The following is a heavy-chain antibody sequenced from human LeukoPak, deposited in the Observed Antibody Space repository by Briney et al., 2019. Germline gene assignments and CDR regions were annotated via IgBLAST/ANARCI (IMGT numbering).Heavy chain of an antibody. J-gene: IGHJ4*02. CDR3: AKGLGSYFDY. CDR1: GFTFSSYW. CDR2: INTDGSST. V-gene: IGHV3-74*01. Sequence: GGSLRLSCAASGFTFSSYWMHWVRQAPGKGLVWVSRINTDGSSTTYADSVKGRFTISRDNSKNTLYLQMNSLRAEDTAVYYCAKGLGSYFDYWGQGTLVTVSS. D-gene: IGHD1-26*01.